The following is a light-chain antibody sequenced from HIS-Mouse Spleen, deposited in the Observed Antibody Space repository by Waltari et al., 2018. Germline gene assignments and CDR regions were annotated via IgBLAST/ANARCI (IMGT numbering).Light chain of an antibody. CDR2: DVS. CDR1: SSDVGGYNS. J-gene: IGLJ3*02. V-gene: IGLV2-14*03. Sequence: QSALTQPASVSGSPGQSITISCTGTSSDVGGYNSVSWYQHHPGKAPKLTIYDVSNRPSGVSNRFSGSKSGNTASLTISGLQAEDEADYYCSSYTSSSTLVFGGGTKLTVL. CDR3: SSYTSSSTLV.